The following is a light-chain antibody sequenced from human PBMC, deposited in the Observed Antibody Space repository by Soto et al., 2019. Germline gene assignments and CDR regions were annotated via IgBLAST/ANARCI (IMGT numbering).Light chain of an antibody. J-gene: IGLJ1*01. CDR2: EVS. V-gene: IGLV2-14*01. Sequence: QSALTQPASVSGSPGQSITISCTGTSSDVGGYDSVSWYQQHPGKAPKFMIYEVSNRPSGVSNRFSGSKSGNTASLTISGLQAEDEADYYCCSFASSSTYVFGTGTKLTVL. CDR1: SSDVGGYDS. CDR3: CSFASSSTYV.